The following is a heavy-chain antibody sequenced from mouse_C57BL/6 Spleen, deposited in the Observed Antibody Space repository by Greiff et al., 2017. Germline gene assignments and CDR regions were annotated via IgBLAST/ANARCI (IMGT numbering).Heavy chain of an antibody. Sequence: VQLQQSGPVLVKPGASVKMSCKASGYTFTDYYMNWVKQSHGKSLEWIGVINPYNGGTSYNQKFKGKATLTVDKSSSTAYMELNSLTSEDAAVYYCARRRDEGMFAYWGQGTLVTVSA. CDR2: INPYNGGT. V-gene: IGHV1-19*01. J-gene: IGHJ3*01. CDR3: ARRRDEGMFAY. CDR1: GYTFTDYY.